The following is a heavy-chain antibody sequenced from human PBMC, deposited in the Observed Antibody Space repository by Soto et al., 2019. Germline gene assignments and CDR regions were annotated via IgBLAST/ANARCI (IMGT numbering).Heavy chain of an antibody. CDR3: ARHVEWEIFYYFEH. Sequence: SETLSLTCTVSGASISSTSSYWGWVRQSPGKGLEWIGSFFYNKNTYYNPSLRSRVTISVDTSKMQSSLNLTSVTAADTAVYYCARHVEWEIFYYFEHWGQGTPVTVSS. J-gene: IGHJ4*02. CDR1: GASISSTSSY. CDR2: FFYNKNT. D-gene: IGHD1-26*01. V-gene: IGHV4-39*01.